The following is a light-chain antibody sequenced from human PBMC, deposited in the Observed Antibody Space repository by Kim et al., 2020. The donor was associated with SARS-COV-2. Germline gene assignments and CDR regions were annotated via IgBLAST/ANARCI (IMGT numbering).Light chain of an antibody. V-gene: IGKV3-11*01. Sequence: SVSPGERATLSCRASQSVSSYVVWYQQKPGQAHRLLIYDASNRATGIPARFSGSGSGTDFTLTISSLEPEDFAVYYCQQRSNWPPTFGQGTKLEIK. J-gene: IGKJ2*01. CDR2: DAS. CDR3: QQRSNWPPT. CDR1: QSVSSY.